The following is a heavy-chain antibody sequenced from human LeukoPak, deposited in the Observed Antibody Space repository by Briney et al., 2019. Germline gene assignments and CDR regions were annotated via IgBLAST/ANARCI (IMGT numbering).Heavy chain of an antibody. V-gene: IGHV3-7*01. J-gene: IGHJ4*02. CDR1: GFTFRTFW. Sequence: GGSLRLSCEASGFTFRTFWMSWVRQAPGKGLEWVANINQDGSEKYYVDSVRGRFTISRDNAKNSLHPQMNSLRDEDTALYYCARGGRVHFDYWGQGTLVTVSS. CDR2: INQDGSEK. CDR3: ARGGRVHFDY.